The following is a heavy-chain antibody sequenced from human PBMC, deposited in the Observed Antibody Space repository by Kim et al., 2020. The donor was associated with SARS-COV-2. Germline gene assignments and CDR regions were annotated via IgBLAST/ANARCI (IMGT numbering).Heavy chain of an antibody. V-gene: IGHV3-15*01. CDR2: IKSKTDGGST. Sequence: GGSLRLSCAASGFTFSNAWMSWVRQAPGKGLEWVGRIKSKTDGGSTDYAAPVKGRFTISRDDSKNTLYLQMNSLKTEDTAVYYCTTDPPAYDSSGYSGVWGKGTTVTVSS. CDR3: TTDPPAYDSSGYSGV. CDR1: GFTFSNAW. D-gene: IGHD3-22*01. J-gene: IGHJ6*04.